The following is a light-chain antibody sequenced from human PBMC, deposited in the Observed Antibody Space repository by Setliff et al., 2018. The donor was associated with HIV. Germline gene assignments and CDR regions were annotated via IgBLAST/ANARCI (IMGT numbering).Light chain of an antibody. J-gene: IGLJ1*01. CDR3: CSYAGSSTLYV. CDR1: SSDVGAYIY. CDR2: DVT. Sequence: QSALTQPRSVSGSPAQSVTISCTGTSSDVGAYIYVSWYQQYPGKAPKLMIYDVTKRPSGVPDRFSGSKSGNTASLTISGLQAEDEADYYCCSYAGSSTLYVFGTGTKVTVL. V-gene: IGLV2-11*01.